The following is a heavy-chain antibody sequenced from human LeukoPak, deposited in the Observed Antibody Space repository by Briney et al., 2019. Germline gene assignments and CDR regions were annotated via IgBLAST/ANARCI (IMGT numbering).Heavy chain of an antibody. CDR2: IYYSGST. CDR1: GGSITGYY. J-gene: IGHJ3*02. Sequence: SETLSLTCTVSGGSITGYYWSWIRQPPGKGLEYIGYIYYSGSTDYNPSLKSLLTMSVDTSKNQFSLKLSSVTAADTAVYYCARDVAAAGLGDDAFDIWGQGTMVTVSS. D-gene: IGHD6-13*01. CDR3: ARDVAAAGLGDDAFDI. V-gene: IGHV4-59*12.